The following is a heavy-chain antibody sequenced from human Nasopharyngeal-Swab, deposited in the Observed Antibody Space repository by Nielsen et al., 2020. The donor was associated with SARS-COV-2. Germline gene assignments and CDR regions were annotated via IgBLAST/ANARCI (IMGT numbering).Heavy chain of an antibody. CDR2: MRNSGGST. CDR3: ARESVVTGMDDAPDI. D-gene: IGHD2-21*02. J-gene: IGHJ3*02. V-gene: IGHV3-48*04. Sequence: GESLKISCAASGFTFSNYNMNWVRQAPGKGLGWVACMRNSGGSTYYAASVKGRFTISRDNAKNSVFLQMNSLRSEDTAVYYCARESVVTGMDDAPDIWGRGTMVTVSS. CDR1: GFTFSNYN.